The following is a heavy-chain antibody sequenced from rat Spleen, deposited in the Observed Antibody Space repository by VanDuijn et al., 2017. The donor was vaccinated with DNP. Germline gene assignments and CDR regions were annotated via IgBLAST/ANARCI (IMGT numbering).Heavy chain of an antibody. V-gene: IGHV6-6*01. J-gene: IGHJ2*01. CDR3: AWRINYGGYGDY. D-gene: IGHD1-11*01. Sequence: EVQVLESGGGLVQPGNSLKLSCATSGFTFSTAWMYWYRQFPEKRLEWVARIKANSNNYATDYTESVKGRFTISRDDSKSSIYLQMNNLKEEDTAVYYCAWRINYGGYGDYWGQGVMVTVSS. CDR1: GFTFSTAW. CDR2: IKANSNNYAT.